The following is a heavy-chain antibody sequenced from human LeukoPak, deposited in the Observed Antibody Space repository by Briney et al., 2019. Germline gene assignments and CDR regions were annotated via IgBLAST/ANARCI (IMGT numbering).Heavy chain of an antibody. V-gene: IGHV4-59*08. CDR2: IYDSGIT. J-gene: IGHJ6*02. CDR3: SRSLEDGMDV. CDR1: GASISSHH. Sequence: SETLSLTCTVSGASISSHHWSWIRQAPGKGLEWIGYIYDSGITNYNPSLKSRVTISFDTSKNQFSLKLSSVTAADTAVYYCSRSLEDGMDVWGQGTTVSVSS.